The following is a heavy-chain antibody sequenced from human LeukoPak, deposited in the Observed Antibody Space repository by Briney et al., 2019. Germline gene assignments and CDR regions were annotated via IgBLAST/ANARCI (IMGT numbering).Heavy chain of an antibody. Sequence: GGSLRLSCAASGLTFSSYAMSWVRQAPGKGLEWVSAISGSGGSTYYADSVRGRFTISRDNAKDSLYLQMNSLRAEDTAVYYCASSSSAFDYWGQGTLVTVSS. D-gene: IGHD6-6*01. CDR3: ASSSSAFDY. CDR1: GLTFSSYA. CDR2: ISGSGGST. V-gene: IGHV3-23*01. J-gene: IGHJ4*02.